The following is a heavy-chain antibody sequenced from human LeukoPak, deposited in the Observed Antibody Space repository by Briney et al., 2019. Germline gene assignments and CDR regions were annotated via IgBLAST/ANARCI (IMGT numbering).Heavy chain of an antibody. CDR1: AASIRGYY. CDR2: IYYIGST. V-gene: IGHV4-59*01. Sequence: KPSETLSLTCTVSAASIRGYYWSWIRQPPGKGLEWIGYIYYIGSTNYNPSLKSRVTISVDTSKNQFSLKLRSVTAADTAGYYCARTPYYDSSGYYNDYWGQGTLVTVSS. D-gene: IGHD3-22*01. CDR3: ARTPYYDSSGYYNDY. J-gene: IGHJ4*02.